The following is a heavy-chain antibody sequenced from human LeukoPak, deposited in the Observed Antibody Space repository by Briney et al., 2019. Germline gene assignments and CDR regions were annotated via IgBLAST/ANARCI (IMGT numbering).Heavy chain of an antibody. Sequence: SETLSLTCTVSGGSISSSSYYWGWIRQPPGKGLEWIGSIYYSGSTYYNPSLKSRVTISVDTSKNQFSLKLSSVTAADTAVYYCAGLIFGVVIISYWGQGTLVTVPS. CDR1: GGSISSSSYY. CDR2: IYYSGST. J-gene: IGHJ4*02. V-gene: IGHV4-39*01. CDR3: AGLIFGVVIISY. D-gene: IGHD3-3*01.